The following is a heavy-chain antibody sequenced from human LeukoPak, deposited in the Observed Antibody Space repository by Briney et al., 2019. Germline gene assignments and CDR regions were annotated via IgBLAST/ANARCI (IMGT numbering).Heavy chain of an antibody. V-gene: IGHV1-2*02. Sequence: GASVKVSCKASGYTFTGYYMHWVRQAPGQGLEWMGWINPNSGGTNYAQKFQGRVTMTRDTSISTACMELSRLRSDDTAVYYCARPYYYDSSGYYYSNYYFDYWGQGTLVTVSS. CDR2: INPNSGGT. D-gene: IGHD3-22*01. CDR3: ARPYYYDSSGYYYSNYYFDY. J-gene: IGHJ4*02. CDR1: GYTFTGYY.